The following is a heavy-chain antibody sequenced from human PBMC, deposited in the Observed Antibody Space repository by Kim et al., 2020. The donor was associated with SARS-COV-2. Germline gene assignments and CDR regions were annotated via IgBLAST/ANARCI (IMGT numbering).Heavy chain of an antibody. CDR2: INHSGST. CDR1: GGSFSGYY. Sequence: SETLSLTCAVYGGSFSGYYWSWIRQPPGKGLEWIGEINHSGSTNYNPSLKSRVTISVDTSTNQFSLKLSSVTAADTAVYYCARGGGSSSSGGDYWGQGTLVTVSS. V-gene: IGHV4-34*01. D-gene: IGHD6-6*01. CDR3: ARGGGSSSSGGDY. J-gene: IGHJ4*02.